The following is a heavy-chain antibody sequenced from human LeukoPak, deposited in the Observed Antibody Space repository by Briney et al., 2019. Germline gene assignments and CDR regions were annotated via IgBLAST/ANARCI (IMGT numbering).Heavy chain of an antibody. CDR2: MKQDGSER. Sequence: PGGSLRLSCAASGFTFSSYSMNWVRQAPGKGLEWVANMKQDGSERYYVDSVTGRFTISRDNAKNSLYLQMNSLRAEDTAVYYCARSLRTTVTTSFWGQGTLVTVSS. D-gene: IGHD4-17*01. V-gene: IGHV3-7*01. CDR1: GFTFSSYS. CDR3: ARSLRTTVTTSF. J-gene: IGHJ4*02.